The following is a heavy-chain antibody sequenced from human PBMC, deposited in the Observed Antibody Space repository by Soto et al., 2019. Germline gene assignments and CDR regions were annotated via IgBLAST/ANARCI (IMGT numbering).Heavy chain of an antibody. CDR1: GFTFSSYS. CDR3: AVNYDSSPRPTRSFDY. D-gene: IGHD3-22*01. Sequence: GGSLRLSCAASGFTFSSYSMNWVRQAPGKGLEWVSSISSSSSYIYYADSVKGRFTISRDNAKNSLYLQMNSLRAEDTALYYCAVNYDSSPRPTRSFDYWGQGTLVTVSS. V-gene: IGHV3-21*01. CDR2: ISSSSSYI. J-gene: IGHJ4*02.